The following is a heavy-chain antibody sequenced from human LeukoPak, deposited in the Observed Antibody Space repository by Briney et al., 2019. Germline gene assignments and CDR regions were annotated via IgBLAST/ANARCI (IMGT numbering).Heavy chain of an antibody. Sequence: SETLSLTCTVSGYSISTGYYWDWIRQSPGKGLEWIGEINHSGSTNYNPSLKSRVTISVDTSKNQFSLKLSSVTAADTAVYYCARRQYQLLARFDPWGQGTLVTVSS. D-gene: IGHD2-2*01. CDR1: GYSISTGYY. CDR3: ARRQYQLLARFDP. J-gene: IGHJ5*02. CDR2: INHSGST. V-gene: IGHV4-38-2*02.